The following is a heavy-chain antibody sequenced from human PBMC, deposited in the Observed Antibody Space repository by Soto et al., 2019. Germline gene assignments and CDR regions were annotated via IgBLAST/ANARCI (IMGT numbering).Heavy chain of an antibody. CDR2: ISSSGTII. CDR1: GFTFSDYY. Sequence: GGYLRLSCAASGFTFSDYYISWIRQAPGKGLEWVSYISSSGTIIYHADSVKGRFTISRDNAKNSLFLQMNSLRAEDTAVYYCARGKSIFYGMDVWGQGTTVTVS. CDR3: ARGKSIFYGMDV. J-gene: IGHJ6*02. V-gene: IGHV3-11*01. D-gene: IGHD2-15*01.